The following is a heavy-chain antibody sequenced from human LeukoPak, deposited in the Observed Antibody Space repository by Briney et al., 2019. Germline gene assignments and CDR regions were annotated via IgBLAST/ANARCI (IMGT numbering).Heavy chain of an antibody. CDR2: ISGSCRST. D-gene: IGHD1-7*01. Sequence: GGSLRLSCAASGFTFDDCGMSWVRQAPGKGLEWVSTISGSCRSTYYADSVKGRFTISRDNSKNTLHLQMNSLRAEDTAVYYCAKGDNNWNYRSGTYYYYMDVWGKGTTVTVSS. CDR1: GFTFDDCG. CDR3: AKGDNNWNYRSGTYYYYMDV. J-gene: IGHJ6*03. V-gene: IGHV3-23*01.